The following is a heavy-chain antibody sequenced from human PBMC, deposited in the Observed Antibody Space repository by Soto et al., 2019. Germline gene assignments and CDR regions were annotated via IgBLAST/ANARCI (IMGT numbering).Heavy chain of an antibody. J-gene: IGHJ5*02. Sequence: SETLSLTCAVSCGSISSSNWWSWVRQPPGKGLEWIGEIYHSGSTNYNPSLKSRVTISVDKSKNQFSLKLSSVTAADTAVYYCARGYSSSWYFLSSPGPNNNWFDPWGQGTLVTVSS. CDR2: IYHSGST. D-gene: IGHD6-13*01. V-gene: IGHV4-4*02. CDR3: ARGYSSSWYFLSSPGPNNNWFDP. CDR1: CGSISSSNW.